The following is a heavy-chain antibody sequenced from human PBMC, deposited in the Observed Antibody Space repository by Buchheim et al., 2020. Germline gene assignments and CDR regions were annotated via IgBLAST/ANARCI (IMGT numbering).Heavy chain of an antibody. CDR3: ARDAPMYSSGWYGGMDV. D-gene: IGHD6-19*01. J-gene: IGHJ6*02. V-gene: IGHV3-30-3*01. Sequence: QVQLVESGGGVVQPGRSLRLSCAASGFTFSSYAMHWVRQAPGKGLEWVAVISYNGSNKYYADSVKGRFTISRDNSKNTLYLQMNRLRAEDTAVYYCARDAPMYSSGWYGGMDVWGQGTT. CDR1: GFTFSSYA. CDR2: ISYNGSNK.